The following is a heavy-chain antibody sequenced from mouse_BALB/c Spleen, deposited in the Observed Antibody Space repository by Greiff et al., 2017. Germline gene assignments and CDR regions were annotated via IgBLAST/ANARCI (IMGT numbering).Heavy chain of an antibody. J-gene: IGHJ3*01. Sequence: EVMLVESGGGLVKPGGSLKLSCAASGFTFSSYAMSWVRQSPEKRLEWVAEISSGGSYTYYPDTVTGRFTISRDNAKNTLYLEMSSLRSEDTAMYYCARDYYGSSFAYWGQGTLVTVSA. D-gene: IGHD1-1*01. CDR1: GFTFSSYA. CDR3: ARDYYGSSFAY. V-gene: IGHV5-9-4*01. CDR2: ISSGGSYT.